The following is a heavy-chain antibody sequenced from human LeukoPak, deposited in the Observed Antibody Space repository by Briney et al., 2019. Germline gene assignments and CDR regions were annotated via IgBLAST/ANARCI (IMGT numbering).Heavy chain of an antibody. CDR2: IRSKAYGGTT. CDR1: GFTFSDYA. J-gene: IGHJ4*02. Sequence: GGSLRLSSTASGFTFSDYAMSWVRQAPGKGLEWVGFIRSKAYGGTTEYAASVKGRFTISRDDSKSLAYLQMNSLTTEDTAVYYCTRVLNGDYGTFDYWGQGTLVTVSS. V-gene: IGHV3-49*04. CDR3: TRVLNGDYGTFDY. D-gene: IGHD4-17*01.